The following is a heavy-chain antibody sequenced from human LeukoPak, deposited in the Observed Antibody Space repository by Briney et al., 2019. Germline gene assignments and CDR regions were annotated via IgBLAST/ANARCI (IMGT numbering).Heavy chain of an antibody. J-gene: IGHJ6*02. CDR2: IYLSGNT. CDR1: GGSISSSNW. CDR3: ARDSEQGIVVVPAGRPYYYYGMDV. Sequence: SGTLSLTCAVSGGSISSSNWWSWVRQPPGKGLEWIGEIYLSGNTNYNPSLKSRVTISVDTSKNQFSLKLSSVTAADTAVYYCARDSEQGIVVVPAGRPYYYYGMDVWGQGTTVTVSS. D-gene: IGHD2-2*01. V-gene: IGHV4-4*02.